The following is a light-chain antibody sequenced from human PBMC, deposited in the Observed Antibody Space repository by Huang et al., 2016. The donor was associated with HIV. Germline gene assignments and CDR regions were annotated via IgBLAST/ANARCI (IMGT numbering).Light chain of an antibody. J-gene: IGKJ3*01. CDR2: MGS. CDR3: MEALQTPLT. CDR1: QSLLHSNGYNY. V-gene: IGKV2-28*01. Sequence: DIVMTQSPLSLAVTPGESASISCRSSQSLLHSNGYNYLAWYLQKPGQSPQLLLYMGSNRASGVPDRFSGSGTGTDFTLKISRVEAEDVGVYYCMEALQTPLTFGPGTKVDIK.